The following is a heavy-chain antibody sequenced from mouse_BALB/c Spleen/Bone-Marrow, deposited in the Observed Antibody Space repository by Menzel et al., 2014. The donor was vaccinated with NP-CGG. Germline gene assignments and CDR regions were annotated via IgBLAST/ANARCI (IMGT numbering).Heavy chain of an antibody. V-gene: IGHV1-4*01. J-gene: IGHJ4*01. D-gene: IGHD4-1*02. CDR1: GYTFTSYT. CDR2: ITPNSDHT. CDR3: SRSTFAHVMDS. Sequence: VQLQQSGAELARPGASVKMSCKASGYTFTSYTMHWVKQRPGQGLEWIGYITPNSDHTNYNQKFKDRATLTADKSSSTAYMQQSSLTSEDSAIYFCSRSTFAHVMDSWGQGTSVTVSS.